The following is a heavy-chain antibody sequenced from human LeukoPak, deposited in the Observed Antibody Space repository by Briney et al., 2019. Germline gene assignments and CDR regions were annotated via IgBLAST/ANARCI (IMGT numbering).Heavy chain of an antibody. CDR3: ATTLPPYYYDSSGYYFGAFDI. J-gene: IGHJ3*02. V-gene: IGHV1-24*01. Sequence: ASVKVSCKVSGYTLTELSMHWVRQAPGKGLEWMGGFDPEDGETIYAQKFQGRVTMTEDTSTDTAYMELSSLRSEDTAVYYCATTLPPYYYDSSGYYFGAFDIWGQGTMVTVSS. CDR1: GYTLTELS. CDR2: FDPEDGET. D-gene: IGHD3-22*01.